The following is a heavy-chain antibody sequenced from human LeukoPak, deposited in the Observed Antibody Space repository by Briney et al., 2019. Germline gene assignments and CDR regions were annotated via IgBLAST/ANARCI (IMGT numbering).Heavy chain of an antibody. D-gene: IGHD3-10*01. J-gene: IGHJ6*03. CDR2: IYTSGST. CDR1: GGSISSYY. Sequence: SEILSLTCTVSGGSISSYYLSWIRQPAGKGLEWIGRIYTSGSTNYNPSLKSRVTMSVDTSKNQFSLKLSSVTAADTAVYYCARTYGSGNYYYYYYYYMEVWGRGTAVAVSS. CDR3: ARTYGSGNYYYYYYYYMEV. V-gene: IGHV4-4*07.